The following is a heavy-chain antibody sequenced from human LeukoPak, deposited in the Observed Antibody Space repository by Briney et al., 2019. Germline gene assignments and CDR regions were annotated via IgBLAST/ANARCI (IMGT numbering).Heavy chain of an antibody. CDR2: IKEDGSEK. V-gene: IGHV3-7*05. CDR3: ARERSYGMDV. Sequence: GGSLRLSCAASGFTFSSYWMSWVRQTPGKGLEWVGNIKEDGSEKYYVDSVKGRFTISRDNAKKLLYLQMNSLRVEDTAVYYCARERSYGMDVWGQGTTVTVSS. J-gene: IGHJ6*02. CDR1: GFTFSSYW.